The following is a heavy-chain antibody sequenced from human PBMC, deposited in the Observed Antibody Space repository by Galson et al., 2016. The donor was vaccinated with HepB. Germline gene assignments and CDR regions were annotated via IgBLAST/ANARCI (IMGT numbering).Heavy chain of an antibody. V-gene: IGHV1-24*01. CDR3: ATGFAAPVVGAREATLAI. Sequence: SVKVSCKVSGSTVSDSSMEWVRQAPGKGFEWMGGFDPEEGKTVYARKFQGRVIMTEDTSADTAYLHLTSLTSEDTAVYYCATGFAAPVVGAREATLAIWGQGTTVTVSS. CDR1: GSTVSDSS. J-gene: IGHJ3*02. D-gene: IGHD6-19*01. CDR2: FDPEEGKT.